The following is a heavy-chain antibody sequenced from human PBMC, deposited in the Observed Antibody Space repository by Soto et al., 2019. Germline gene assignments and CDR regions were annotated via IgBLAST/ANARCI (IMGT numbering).Heavy chain of an antibody. CDR1: GDSLTTYS. CDR2: IYYSGST. D-gene: IGHD3-9*01. CDR3: AGAGYEILTGSYKKQRYFDY. Sequence: SETLSLTCTVSGDSLTTYSWNWIRQPPGKGLEWIGFIYYSGSTSYNPSLKSRVTISLDTSKSQASLKLNSVTATDTAVYYCAGAGYEILTGSYKKQRYFDYWGRGTLVTVS. J-gene: IGHJ4*02. V-gene: IGHV4-59*01.